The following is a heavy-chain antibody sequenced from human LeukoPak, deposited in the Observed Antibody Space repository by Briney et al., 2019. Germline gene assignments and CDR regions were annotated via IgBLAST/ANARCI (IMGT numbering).Heavy chain of an antibody. J-gene: IGHJ6*02. CDR3: ARERTEIVPTEVTTQFYSYYYGLDV. V-gene: IGHV1-2*02. Sequence: ASVKVSCKASGYTFTGYYMHWVRQAPGQGLEWMGWINPNSGGTNYAQKFQGRVTMTRDTSISTAYMELSRLRSDDTAVYYCARERTEIVPTEVTTQFYSYYYGLDVWGQGTTVTVSS. CDR2: INPNSGGT. CDR1: GYTFTGYY. D-gene: IGHD1-1*01.